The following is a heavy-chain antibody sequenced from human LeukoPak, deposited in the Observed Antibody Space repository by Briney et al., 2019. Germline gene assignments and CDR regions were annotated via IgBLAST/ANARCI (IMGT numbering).Heavy chain of an antibody. CDR3: ARLDLYSSSWYSDY. CDR2: INNSGST. J-gene: IGHJ4*02. V-gene: IGHV4-34*01. CDR1: GGSFSGYY. D-gene: IGHD6-13*01. Sequence: KTSETLSLTCAVYGGSFSGYYWNWIRQPPGKGLEWIGEINNSGSTNYNPSLKSRVTISRDTSKNQFSLKLSSVTAADTAVYYCARLDLYSSSWYSDYWGQGTLVTVSS.